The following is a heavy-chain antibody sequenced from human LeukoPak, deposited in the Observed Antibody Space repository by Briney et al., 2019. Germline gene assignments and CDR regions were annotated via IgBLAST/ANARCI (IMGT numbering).Heavy chain of an antibody. CDR2: FNPSGGST. CDR1: GYIFTSYF. Sequence: ASVKVSCKASGYIFTSYFVHWVRQAPGQGLEWMGLFNPSGGSTRYAQKFQGRVTMTRDMSTSTVYMELSSLRSEDTAVYYCARALPHRRLMDTTMEQHWFDPWGQGTLVTVSS. J-gene: IGHJ5*02. V-gene: IGHV1-46*01. D-gene: IGHD5-18*01. CDR3: ARALPHRRLMDTTMEQHWFDP.